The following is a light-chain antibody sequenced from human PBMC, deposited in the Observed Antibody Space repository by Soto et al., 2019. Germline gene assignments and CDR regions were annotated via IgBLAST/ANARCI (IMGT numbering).Light chain of an antibody. CDR1: QSVSSRY. CDR2: GAS. CDR3: QQYGNSPTYT. J-gene: IGKJ2*01. Sequence: EIVLTQSPGTLSLSPGERATLSCRASQSVSSRYLAWYQQKPGQAPRLLIYGASSRATSIPDRFSGSGSGTDFTLTISRLEPEDFAVYYCQQYGNSPTYTFGQGTKLEIK. V-gene: IGKV3-20*01.